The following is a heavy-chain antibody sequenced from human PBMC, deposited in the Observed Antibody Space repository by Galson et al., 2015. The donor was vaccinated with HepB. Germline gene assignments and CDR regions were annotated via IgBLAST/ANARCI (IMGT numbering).Heavy chain of an antibody. CDR3: AYGSDV. Sequence: ALSGDSVTSNSAVWNLVRQSPSRGLEWLGRAYFRSKWHNDYGISVKSRISINADTSENQFSLHLRSVTPEDTAVYYCAYGSDVWGQGTTVIVSS. V-gene: IGHV6-1*01. J-gene: IGHJ6*02. CDR1: GDSVTSNSAV. CDR2: AYFRSKWHN.